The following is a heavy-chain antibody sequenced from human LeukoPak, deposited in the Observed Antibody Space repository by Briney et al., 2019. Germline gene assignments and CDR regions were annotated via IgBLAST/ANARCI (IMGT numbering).Heavy chain of an antibody. CDR2: IYTGGSA. V-gene: IGHV3-53*01. CDR1: GFTVSSNY. J-gene: IGHJ3*02. CDR3: ARGRGDGFDI. Sequence: GWSLRLSCAASGFTVSSNYMSWVRQAPGKGLEWVSVIYTGGSAYYADSVKGRFTISRDNSKTTLYLQMNSLRAEDTAVYYCARGRGDGFDIWGQGTMVTVSS.